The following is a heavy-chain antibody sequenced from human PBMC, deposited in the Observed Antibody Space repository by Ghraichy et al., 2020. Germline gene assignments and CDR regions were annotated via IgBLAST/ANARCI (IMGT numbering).Heavy chain of an antibody. V-gene: IGHV3-23*01. D-gene: IGHD6-19*01. Sequence: GGSLRLSCAASRFTFSSYSMSWVRQAPGKGLEWVSDVSGSGDGTHYADSVKGRFTVSRDNSKNSLYLQMNSLTVDDTAIYYCAKGSSSSGWLSHDFWGQGTLVTVAS. CDR1: RFTFSSYS. CDR2: VSGSGDGT. CDR3: AKGSSSSGWLSHDF. J-gene: IGHJ4*02.